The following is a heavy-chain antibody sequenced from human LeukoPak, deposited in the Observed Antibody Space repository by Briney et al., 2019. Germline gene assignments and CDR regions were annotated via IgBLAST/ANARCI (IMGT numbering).Heavy chain of an antibody. CDR1: GYTLTELS. CDR3: ATLMGPYGDYVAYYYYGMDV. D-gene: IGHD4-17*01. CDR2: FDPEDGET. V-gene: IGHV1-24*01. J-gene: IGHJ6*02. Sequence: GASVKVSCKVSGYTLTELSMHWVRQAPGKGLEWMGGFDPEDGETIYAQKFQGRVTMTEDTSTDTAYMELSRLRSDDTAVYYCATLMGPYGDYVAYYYYGMDVWGQGTTVTVSS.